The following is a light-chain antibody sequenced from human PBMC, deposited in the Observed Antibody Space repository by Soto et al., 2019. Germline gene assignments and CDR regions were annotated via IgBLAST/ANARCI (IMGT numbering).Light chain of an antibody. CDR2: DVS. CDR1: SSDVGGYNY. V-gene: IGLV2-8*01. J-gene: IGLJ2*01. Sequence: QSALTQPPSASGSPGQSVTISCTGTSSDVGGYNYVSWYQQHPGKAPKLMIYDVSKRPSGVPDRFSGSRSGNTASLTVSGLQAEDEADYYSSSYAGSNNLVFGGGTKLTVL. CDR3: SSYAGSNNLV.